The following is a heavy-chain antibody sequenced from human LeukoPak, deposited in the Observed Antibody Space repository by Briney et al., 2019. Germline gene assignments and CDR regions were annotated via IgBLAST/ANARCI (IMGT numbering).Heavy chain of an antibody. V-gene: IGHV3-74*01. CDR1: GSTFSRYW. D-gene: IGHD1-26*01. J-gene: IGHJ5*02. CDR2: VKSDGSDT. Sequence: GGSLRLSCAASGSTFSRYWMHWVRQAPGKGLVWVSRVKSDGSDTIYADSVKGRFTISRDNAKNTLYLQMDSLRAEDTAVYYCARLPRGSGSYEENWFDPWGQGTLVTVSS. CDR3: ARLPRGSGSYEENWFDP.